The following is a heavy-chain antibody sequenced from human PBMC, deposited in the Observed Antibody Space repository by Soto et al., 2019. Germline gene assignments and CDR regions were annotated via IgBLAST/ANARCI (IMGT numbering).Heavy chain of an antibody. J-gene: IGHJ3*02. Sequence: PGGSLRLSCAASGFTFSRYAMSWVRQAPGKGLDWVSAINGSGGTTYYAHSVKGRFTISRDNSKNTLYLQMNSLRADDTAIYYCATDFTRTDASDIWGRGTMVTV. CDR1: GFTFSRYA. CDR3: ATDFTRTDASDI. V-gene: IGHV3-23*01. CDR2: INGSGGTT.